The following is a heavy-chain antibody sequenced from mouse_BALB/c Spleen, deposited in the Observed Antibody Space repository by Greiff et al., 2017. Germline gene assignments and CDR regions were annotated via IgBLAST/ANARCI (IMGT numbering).Heavy chain of an antibody. CDR2: IWAGGST. J-gene: IGHJ2*01. Sequence: VQGVESGPGLVAPSQSLSITCTVSGFSLTSYGVHWVRQPPGKGLEWLGVIWAGGSTNYNSALMSRLSISKDNSKSQVFLKMNSLQTDDTAMYYCARDGDYYGSSYYFDYWGQGTTLTVSS. D-gene: IGHD1-1*01. V-gene: IGHV2-9*02. CDR1: GFSLTSYG. CDR3: ARDGDYYGSSYYFDY.